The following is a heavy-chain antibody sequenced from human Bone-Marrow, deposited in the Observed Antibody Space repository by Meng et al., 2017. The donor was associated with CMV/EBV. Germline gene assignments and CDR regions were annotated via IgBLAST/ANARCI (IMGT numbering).Heavy chain of an antibody. CDR1: SISSSSSY. CDR3: ARLEDIVVVPAANGFDP. D-gene: IGHD2-2*01. Sequence: SISSSSSYWGWIRQPPGKGLEWIGSIYYSGSTYYNPSLKSRVTISVDTSKNQFSLKLSSVTAADTAVYYCARLEDIVVVPAANGFDPWGQGTLVTVSS. J-gene: IGHJ5*02. V-gene: IGHV4-39*01. CDR2: IYYSGST.